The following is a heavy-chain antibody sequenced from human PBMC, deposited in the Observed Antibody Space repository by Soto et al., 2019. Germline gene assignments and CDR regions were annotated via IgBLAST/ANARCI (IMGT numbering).Heavy chain of an antibody. J-gene: IGHJ3*02. CDR3: ARPGYSSSWYGERVDAFDI. CDR1: GYSFTSYW. CDR2: IYPGDSDT. Sequence: GESLKISCKGSGYSFTSYWIGWVRQMPGKGLEWMGIIYPGDSDTRYSPSFQGHVTISADKSISTAYLQWSSLKASDTAMYYCARPGYSSSWYGERVDAFDIWGQGTMVTVSS. D-gene: IGHD6-13*01. V-gene: IGHV5-51*01.